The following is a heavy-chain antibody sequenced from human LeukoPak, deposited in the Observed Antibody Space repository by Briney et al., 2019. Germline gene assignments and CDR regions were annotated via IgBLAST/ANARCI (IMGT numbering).Heavy chain of an antibody. CDR2: IGGSGGFTT. CDR3: ARDRRYASFDN. J-gene: IGHJ4*02. D-gene: IGHD1-1*01. Sequence: GGSLRLSCEASGFTFSNYGMNWVRQAPGKGLEWVSGIGGSGGFTTYFADSVKGRFTISRDNSKNTLYLQMNSLRADDTALYYCARDRRYASFDNWGQGTLVTVSS. V-gene: IGHV3-23*01. CDR1: GFTFSNYG.